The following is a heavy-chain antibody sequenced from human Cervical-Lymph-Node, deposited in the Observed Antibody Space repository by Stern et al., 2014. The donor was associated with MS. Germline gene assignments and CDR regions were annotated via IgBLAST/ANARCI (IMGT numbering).Heavy chain of an antibody. CDR3: VRHEEPHYPIDY. CDR2: IYTGDSDT. V-gene: IGHV5-51*01. J-gene: IGHJ4*02. Sequence: EVQLVQSGAAVKKPGESLKISCKGSGNPFNNYWIAWVRQMPGKGLEWMGIIYTGDSDTRYSPSFHGQVTISADKSIGTAYLQWSSLRASDTAMYYCVRHEEPHYPIDYWGQGTLVTVSS. CDR1: GNPFNNYW. D-gene: IGHD3-10*01.